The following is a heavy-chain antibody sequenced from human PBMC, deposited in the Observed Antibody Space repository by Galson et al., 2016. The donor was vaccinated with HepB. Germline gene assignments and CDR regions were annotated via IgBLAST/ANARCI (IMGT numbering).Heavy chain of an antibody. D-gene: IGHD5-18*01. Sequence: SVKVSCKASGYTFPAYYIHWVRQAPGQGLEWMGWINPNSGDTYYAQKFQGWVTMTRDTSISSAYMDLSRLRSDDTAVYYCARQYSYGYSQTWFESWGQGTLVTVPS. J-gene: IGHJ5*01. CDR3: ARQYSYGYSQTWFES. CDR1: GYTFPAYY. V-gene: IGHV1-2*04. CDR2: INPNSGDT.